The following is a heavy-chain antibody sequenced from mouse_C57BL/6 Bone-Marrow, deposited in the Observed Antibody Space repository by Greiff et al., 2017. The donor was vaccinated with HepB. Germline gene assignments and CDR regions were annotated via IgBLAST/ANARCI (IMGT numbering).Heavy chain of an antibody. V-gene: IGHV1-54*01. CDR1: GYAFTNYL. Sequence: QVQLQQSGAELVRPGTSVKVSCKASGYAFTNYLIEWVKQRPGQGLEWIGVINPGSGGTNYNEKFKGKATLTADKSSSTADMQLSSLTSEDSAVYFCARWDYGSSPWYFDVWGTGTTVTVSS. D-gene: IGHD1-1*01. CDR3: ARWDYGSSPWYFDV. J-gene: IGHJ1*03. CDR2: INPGSGGT.